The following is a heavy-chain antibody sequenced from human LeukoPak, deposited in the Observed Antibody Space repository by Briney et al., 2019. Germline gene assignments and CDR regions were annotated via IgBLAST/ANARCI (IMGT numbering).Heavy chain of an antibody. D-gene: IGHD6-19*01. J-gene: IGHJ1*01. V-gene: IGHV3-30*18. Sequence: GGSLRLSCAASGFTFSSYGMHWVRQAPGKGLEWVAVISYDGSNKYYADSVKGRFTISRDNSKNTLYLQMNSLRAEDTAVYYCAKGPAGWTVAAPFQHWGQGTLVTVSS. CDR3: AKGPAGWTVAAPFQH. CDR2: ISYDGSNK. CDR1: GFTFSSYG.